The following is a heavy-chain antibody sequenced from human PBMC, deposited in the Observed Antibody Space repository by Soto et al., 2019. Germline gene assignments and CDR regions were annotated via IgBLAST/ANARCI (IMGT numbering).Heavy chain of an antibody. CDR3: AHRRLGYDSSGYYFDY. CDR2: IYWDDDN. Sequence: SGPTLVNPTQTLTLTCTFSGFSLSTTGVGVGWIRQPPGKALEWLALIYWDDDNRYSPSLKSRLTITKDTSKNQVVLTMTNMDPVDTATYYCAHRRLGYDSSGYYFDYWGQGTLVTVSS. CDR1: GFSLSTTGVG. D-gene: IGHD3-22*01. J-gene: IGHJ4*02. V-gene: IGHV2-5*02.